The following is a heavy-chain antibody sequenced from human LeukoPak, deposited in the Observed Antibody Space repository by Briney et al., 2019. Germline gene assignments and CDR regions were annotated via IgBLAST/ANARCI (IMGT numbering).Heavy chain of an antibody. CDR1: GFTFSDYI. D-gene: IGHD3-16*01. J-gene: IGHJ3*02. Sequence: GGSLRLSCAASGFTFSDYILDWVRQAPGKGLEWVGRIRRGANSYTTEYAASVKGRFTISRDDSRNSLYLHMNSLKTEDTAVYHCSRDGGEGGNSAFDIWGQGSMVTVSS. CDR2: IRRGANSYTT. V-gene: IGHV3-72*01. CDR3: SRDGGEGGNSAFDI.